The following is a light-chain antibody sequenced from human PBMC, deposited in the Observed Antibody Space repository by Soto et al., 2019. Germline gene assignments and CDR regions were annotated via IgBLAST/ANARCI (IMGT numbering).Light chain of an antibody. Sequence: QSVLTQPPSVSGAPGQRVTISCTGSSSNIGAGYDVHWYQQLPGTAPKLLIYGNSNRPSGVPDRFSGSKSGTSASLAITGLQAEDEADYYCQSYDSSSHVVFCGGTKLTVL. J-gene: IGLJ2*01. V-gene: IGLV1-40*01. CDR3: QSYDSSSHVV. CDR1: SSNIGAGYD. CDR2: GNS.